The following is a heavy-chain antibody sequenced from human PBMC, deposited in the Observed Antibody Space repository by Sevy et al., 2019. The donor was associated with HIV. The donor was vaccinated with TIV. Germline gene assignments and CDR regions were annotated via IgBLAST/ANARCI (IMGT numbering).Heavy chain of an antibody. D-gene: IGHD5-12*01. Sequence: GGSLRLSCAASGFTFSSAWMSWVRQAPGKGLEWVGRIKSKVDGGAIEYAAPVKGRFSISREESKTAVYLQMNSLKTEDTAVYYCITDPGYRGYDEEVINYYYYGMDVSGQRTTVTVSS. V-gene: IGHV3-15*01. CDR2: IKSKVDGGAI. J-gene: IGHJ6*02. CDR3: ITDPGYRGYDEEVINYYYYGMDV. CDR1: GFTFSSAW.